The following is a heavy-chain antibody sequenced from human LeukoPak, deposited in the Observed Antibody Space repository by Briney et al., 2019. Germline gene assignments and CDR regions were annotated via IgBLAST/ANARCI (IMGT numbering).Heavy chain of an antibody. CDR2: ISPLLGAS. CDR3: ATYDILTGFDY. D-gene: IGHD3-9*01. J-gene: IGHJ4*02. CDR1: GGTFSDHI. Sequence: SVTVSCKASGGTFSDHIIFWVRQAPGQGLEWMGGISPLLGASNHTQKFQDRVRITADESASTAYMELSNLRSADTAVYYCATYDILTGFDYWGQGTLVTVSS. V-gene: IGHV1-69*13.